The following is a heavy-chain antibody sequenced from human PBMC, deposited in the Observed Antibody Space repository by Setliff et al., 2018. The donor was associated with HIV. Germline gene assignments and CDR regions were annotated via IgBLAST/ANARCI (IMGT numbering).Heavy chain of an antibody. CDR2: INPNSGGT. V-gene: IGHV1-2*02. CDR1: GYTFIGYN. CDR3: ARALDSSADIEGYFDF. D-gene: IGHD2-15*01. Sequence: ASVKVSCKASGYTFIGYNMHWVRQAPGQGLEWMGWINPNSGGTNYAQKFQGRVIMTRDASISTAYMELSRLRSDDTAVYYCARALDSSADIEGYFDFWGQGMLVTVSS. J-gene: IGHJ4*02.